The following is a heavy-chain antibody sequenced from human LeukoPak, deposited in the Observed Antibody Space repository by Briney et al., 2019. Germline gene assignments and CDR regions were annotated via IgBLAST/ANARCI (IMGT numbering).Heavy chain of an antibody. D-gene: IGHD3-9*01. CDR1: GYTFTSYG. J-gene: IGHJ4*02. Sequence: ASVTVSFTASGYTFTSYGISWVRQAPGPGLEWMGWISAYNGNTNDAQKLQGRVTMTTDTSTSTGYMELRSLRSDDTAVYYCATNGLRYFDWLPRFDYWGQGTLVTVSS. CDR3: ATNGLRYFDWLPRFDY. CDR2: ISAYNGNT. V-gene: IGHV1-18*01.